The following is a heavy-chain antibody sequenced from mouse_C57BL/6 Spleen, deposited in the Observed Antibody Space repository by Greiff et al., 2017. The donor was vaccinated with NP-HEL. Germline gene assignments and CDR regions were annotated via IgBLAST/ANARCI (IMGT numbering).Heavy chain of an antibody. D-gene: IGHD1-1*01. CDR1: GYTFTDHT. CDR3: ARNLYGSSHYYAMDY. CDR2: IYPRDGST. Sequence: QVQLQQSDAELVKPGASVKLSCKVSGYTFTDHTIHWMKQRPEQGLEWIGYIYPRDGSTKYNEKFKGKATLTANKSSSTAYMQLNSLTSEDSAVYFCARNLYGSSHYYAMDYWGQGTSVTVSS. V-gene: IGHV1-78*01. J-gene: IGHJ4*01.